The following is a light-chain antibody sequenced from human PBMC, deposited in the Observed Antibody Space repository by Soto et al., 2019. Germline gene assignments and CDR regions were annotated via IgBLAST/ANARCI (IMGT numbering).Light chain of an antibody. CDR3: QQSYSTPLYT. V-gene: IGKV1-39*01. J-gene: IGKJ2*01. Sequence: DIPMTQSPSSLSASVGDRVTITCRASQSISSYLNWYQQKPGKAPKLLIYAASSLQSGVPSRFSDSGSGTDFTLTISSLQPEDFATYYCQQSYSTPLYTFGQGTKLEIK. CDR2: AAS. CDR1: QSISSY.